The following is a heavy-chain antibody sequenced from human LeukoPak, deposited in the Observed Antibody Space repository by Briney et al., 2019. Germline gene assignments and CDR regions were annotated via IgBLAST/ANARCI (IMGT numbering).Heavy chain of an antibody. CDR3: ARLSCTTSSCTHGGFYYYGMDV. CDR2: IYFSGTT. Sequence: SETLSLTCSVSGDSVRSNIYYWAWIRQPPGKGLEWIGSIYFSGTTYYNPSLKSRVTISIDTSKNQFSLDLTSVTAADTAVYYCARLSCTTSSCTHGGFYYYGMDVWGQGTTVTVSS. V-gene: IGHV4-39*01. J-gene: IGHJ6*02. D-gene: IGHD2-15*01. CDR1: GDSVRSNIYY.